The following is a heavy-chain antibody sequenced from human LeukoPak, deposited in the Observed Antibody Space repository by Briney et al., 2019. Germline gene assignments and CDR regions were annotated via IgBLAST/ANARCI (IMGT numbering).Heavy chain of an antibody. Sequence: PGGSLRLSCAASGFTFSGSAMHWVRQASGKGLEWVGRIRSKANSYATAYAPSVKGRFTISRDDSKNTAYLQMNSLKTEDTAVYYCTREGGGLLWFGELDYWGQGTLVTVSS. CDR1: GFTFSGSA. D-gene: IGHD3-10*01. CDR3: TREGGGLLWFGELDY. J-gene: IGHJ4*02. CDR2: IRSKANSYAT. V-gene: IGHV3-73*01.